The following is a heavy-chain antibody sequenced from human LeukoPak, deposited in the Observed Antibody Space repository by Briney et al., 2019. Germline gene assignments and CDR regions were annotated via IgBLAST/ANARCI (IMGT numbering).Heavy chain of an antibody. CDR3: AGLPAYYYDTSGFYFDY. CDR2: IYSGGST. D-gene: IGHD3-22*01. Sequence: GGSLRLSCAASGFTVSSNYMSWVRQAPGKGLEWVSVIYSGGSTYYADSVKGRFTISRDNSKNTLYLQMNSLRAEDTAVYYCAGLPAYYYDTSGFYFDYWGQGTLVTVSS. CDR1: GFTVSSNY. J-gene: IGHJ4*02. V-gene: IGHV3-66*04.